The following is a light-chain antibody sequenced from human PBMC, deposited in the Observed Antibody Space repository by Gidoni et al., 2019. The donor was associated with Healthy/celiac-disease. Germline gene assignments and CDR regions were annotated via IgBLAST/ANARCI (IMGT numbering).Light chain of an antibody. Sequence: DIVMTQSPDSLAVSLGERATINCKSSQSVLYSSNNKNYVAWYQQKPGQPPKLLIYWASTRESGVPDRFSGSGSGTDFTLTISSLQAEDVAVYYCQQYYSTPYSFXQXTKLEIK. CDR3: QQYYSTPYS. J-gene: IGKJ2*03. V-gene: IGKV4-1*01. CDR1: QSVLYSSNNKNY. CDR2: WAS.